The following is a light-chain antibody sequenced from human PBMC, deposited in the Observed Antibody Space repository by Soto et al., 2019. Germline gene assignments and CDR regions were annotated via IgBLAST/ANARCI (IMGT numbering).Light chain of an antibody. CDR3: QQYGNAPVT. Sequence: EIVLTQSPGTLSLSPGERATLSCKSSQSFSSLYLAWYQQIPGQAPRLLIYGASSRATGIPDRFSGSGSGTDFTLTISRLEPEDFAVYYCQQYGNAPVTFGQGTRLEIK. J-gene: IGKJ5*01. CDR1: QSFSSLY. CDR2: GAS. V-gene: IGKV3-20*01.